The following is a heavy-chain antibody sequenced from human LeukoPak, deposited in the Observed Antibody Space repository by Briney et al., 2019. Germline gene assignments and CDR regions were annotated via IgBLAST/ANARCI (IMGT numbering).Heavy chain of an antibody. CDR2: IHPGDSDI. CDR1: GYSFTNYW. J-gene: IGHJ4*02. V-gene: IGHV5-51*01. D-gene: IGHD2-15*01. CDR3: GRRIGRRGLDY. Sequence: GESLQISCQASGYSFTNYWIGWVRQLPGKGLEWMGIIHPGDSDITYGPSFQGQVTISADKSITTAYLHWSSLKASDSAMYYCGRRIGRRGLDYWGQGTLVTVSS.